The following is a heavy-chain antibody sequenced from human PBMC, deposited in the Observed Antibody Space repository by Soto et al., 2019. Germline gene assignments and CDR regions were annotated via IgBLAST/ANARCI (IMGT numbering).Heavy chain of an antibody. CDR2: ISGSGGST. D-gene: IGHD1-26*01. Sequence: EVQLLESGGGLVQPGGSLRLSCAASGFTFSSYAMSWVRQAPGKGLEWVSAISGSGGSTYYADSVKGRFTISRDNSKNTLYLEMNSLRAEDTAVYCCAKVEQQWELLEFAFDIWGQGTMVTVSS. V-gene: IGHV3-23*01. CDR1: GFTFSSYA. CDR3: AKVEQQWELLEFAFDI. J-gene: IGHJ3*02.